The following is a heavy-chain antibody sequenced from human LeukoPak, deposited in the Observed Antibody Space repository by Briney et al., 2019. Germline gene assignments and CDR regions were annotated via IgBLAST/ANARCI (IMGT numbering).Heavy chain of an antibody. V-gene: IGHV4-39*01. CDR2: IYYSGST. J-gene: IGHJ4*02. CDR3: ARHTVWVGYD. D-gene: IGHD5-12*01. Sequence: SETLSLTCTVSGDSISSSSSYWGWIRQPPGKGLGWIGSIYYSGSTYYNPSLKSRVTISVDTSKSQFSLKLNSVTAADTAVYYCARHTVWVGYDWGQGTLVTVSS. CDR1: GDSISSSSSY.